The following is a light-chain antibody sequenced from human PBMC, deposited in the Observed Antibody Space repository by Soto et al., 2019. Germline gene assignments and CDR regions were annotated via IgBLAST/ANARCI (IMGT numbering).Light chain of an antibody. V-gene: IGLV2-11*01. Sequence: QSALTQPRSVSGSPGQSVTISCTGTGSNVGAYNYVSWYQQHPGKAPKLMIYDVSNRPSGVPDRFSGSTSANTAALTISGRQPEDEADDYCCSYAGTYIHYVFGSGTKLTVL. J-gene: IGLJ1*01. CDR3: CSYAGTYIHYV. CDR1: GSNVGAYNY. CDR2: DVS.